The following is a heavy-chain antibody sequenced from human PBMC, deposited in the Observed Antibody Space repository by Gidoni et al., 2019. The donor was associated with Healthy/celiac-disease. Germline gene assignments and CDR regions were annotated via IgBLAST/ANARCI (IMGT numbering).Heavy chain of an antibody. D-gene: IGHD3-10*01. V-gene: IGHV3-48*02. Sequence: EVQLVESGGGLVQHGGSLRLSCAASGFTFSSYSMNWVRQAPGKGLEWVSYISISRSTIYYADSVKGRFTIARDNAKNSLYLQMNSLRDEDTAVYYCARALYYYGSGSYGVWGQGTTVTVSS. J-gene: IGHJ6*02. CDR1: GFTFSSYS. CDR3: ARALYYYGSGSYGV. CDR2: ISISRSTI.